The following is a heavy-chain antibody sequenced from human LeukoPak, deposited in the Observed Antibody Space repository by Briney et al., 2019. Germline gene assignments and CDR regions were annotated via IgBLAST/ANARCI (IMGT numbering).Heavy chain of an antibody. CDR1: GFTFSSYS. J-gene: IGHJ3*02. V-gene: IGHV3-21*01. D-gene: IGHD3-22*01. Sequence: GGSLRLSCAASGFTFSSYSINWVRQAPGKGLEWVSYISSFSSYIYYADSVKGRFTISRDSAKNSLYLQMNSLRVEDTAVYYCARDDTHSDTSGSFYDAFDIWGQGTMVTVSS. CDR2: ISSFSSYI. CDR3: ARDDTHSDTSGSFYDAFDI.